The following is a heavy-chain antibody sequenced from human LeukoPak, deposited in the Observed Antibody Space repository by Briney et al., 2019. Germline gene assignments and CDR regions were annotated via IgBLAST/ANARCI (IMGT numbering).Heavy chain of an antibody. J-gene: IGHJ4*02. CDR3: AKDHGTYYYDSSGYRFDY. CDR2: ISGSGGST. Sequence: GGSLRLSCAASGFTFSSYAMSWVRQAPGKGLEWVSAISGSGGSTYYADSVKGRFTISRDNSKNTLYLQKNSLRAEDTAVYYCAKDHGTYYYDSSGYRFDYWGQGTLVTVSS. D-gene: IGHD3-22*01. V-gene: IGHV3-23*01. CDR1: GFTFSSYA.